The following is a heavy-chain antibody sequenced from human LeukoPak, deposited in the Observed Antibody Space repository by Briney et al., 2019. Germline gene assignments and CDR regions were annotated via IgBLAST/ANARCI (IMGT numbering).Heavy chain of an antibody. CDR1: NGSISSYC. Sequence: SETLSLTCTVSNGSISSYCWIWIRQPPGKGLEWIGSIYYSGTTKYHPSLKSRVTISVDTSKNQFSLKLSSVTAADTAVYYCARQGHREAGTTKSDYWGQGTLVTVSS. J-gene: IGHJ4*02. V-gene: IGHV4-59*08. D-gene: IGHD1-1*01. CDR3: ARQGHREAGTTKSDY. CDR2: IYYSGTT.